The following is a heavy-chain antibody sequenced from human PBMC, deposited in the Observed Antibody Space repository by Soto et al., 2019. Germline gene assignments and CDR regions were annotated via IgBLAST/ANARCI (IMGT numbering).Heavy chain of an antibody. V-gene: IGHV1-18*01. J-gene: IGHJ4*02. CDR3: ARVIAAAADCDY. CDR1: GYTFTSYG. D-gene: IGHD6-13*01. CDR2: ISAYNGKT. Sequence: QVQLVQSGAEVKKPGASVKVSCKASGYTFTSYGISWVRQAPGQGLEWMGWISAYNGKTHYAQKLQGRVTMTTDTSTSPAYMEVRSLRSDDTAVYYCARVIAAAADCDYWGQGTLVTVSS.